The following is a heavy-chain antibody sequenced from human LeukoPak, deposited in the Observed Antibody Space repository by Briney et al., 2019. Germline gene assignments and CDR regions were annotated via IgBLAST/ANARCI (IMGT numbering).Heavy chain of an antibody. Sequence: GGSLRLSCEASGFTFSTYAMSWVRQAPGKGLQWVSAISGGGGGTYYADSVKGRFTISRDNSKNTLYLQMNRLRAEDTAVYYCAKGGQYYFDYWGQGTLVTVSS. CDR2: ISGGGGGT. CDR3: AKGGQYYFDY. D-gene: IGHD1-26*01. V-gene: IGHV3-23*01. CDR1: GFTFSTYA. J-gene: IGHJ4*02.